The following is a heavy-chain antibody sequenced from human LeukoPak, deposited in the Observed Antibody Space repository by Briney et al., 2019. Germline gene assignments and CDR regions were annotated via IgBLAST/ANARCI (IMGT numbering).Heavy chain of an antibody. CDR2: ISYDGSNK. Sequence: TGGSLRLSCAASGFTFSSYGMHWVRQAPGKGLEWVAVISYDGSNKYYADSVKGRFTISRDNSKNTLYLQMNSLRAEDTAVYYCAKGDTMIVDKYYYYGMDVWGQGTTVIVSS. CDR1: GFTFSSYG. V-gene: IGHV3-30*18. D-gene: IGHD3-22*01. CDR3: AKGDTMIVDKYYYYGMDV. J-gene: IGHJ6*02.